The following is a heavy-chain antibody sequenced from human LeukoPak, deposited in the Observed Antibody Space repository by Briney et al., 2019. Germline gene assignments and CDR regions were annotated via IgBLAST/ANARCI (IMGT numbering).Heavy chain of an antibody. V-gene: IGHV7-4-1*02. D-gene: IGHD3-16*02. CDR2: INTNTGNP. CDR3: ARAYHDYVWGSYRQFDY. Sequence: ASVKVSCKASGYTFTSYAMNWVRQAPGQGLEWMGWINTNTGNPTYAQGFTGRFVFSLDTSDSTAYLQISSLKAEDTAVYYCARAYHDYVWGSYRQFDYWGQGTLVTVSS. CDR1: GYTFTSYA. J-gene: IGHJ4*02.